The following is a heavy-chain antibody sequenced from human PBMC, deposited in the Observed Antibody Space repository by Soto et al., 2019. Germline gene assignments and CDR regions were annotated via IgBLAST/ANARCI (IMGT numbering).Heavy chain of an antibody. J-gene: IGHJ4*02. Sequence: QVQLVQSGAEVKKPGSSVKVSCKASGGTFSSYPNSWVRQAPGQGLEWMGGIIPIFGTANYAQKFQGRVTITADESTSTAYMELSSRRSEDTAVYYCARGHNWKYFPVDHWGQGTLGTVAS. D-gene: IGHD1-7*01. CDR2: IIPIFGTA. CDR1: GGTFSSYP. V-gene: IGHV1-69*12. CDR3: ARGHNWKYFPVDH.